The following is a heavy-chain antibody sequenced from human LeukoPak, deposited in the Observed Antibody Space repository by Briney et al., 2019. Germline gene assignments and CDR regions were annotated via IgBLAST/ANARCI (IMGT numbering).Heavy chain of an antibody. Sequence: ASVKVSCKASGYTFTSYGISWVRQAPGQGLEWMGWISAYNGNTNYTQKPQGRVTMTTDTSTSTAYMELRSLRSDDTAVYYCARLDSSGYYYYYYYYMDVWGKGTTVTVSS. J-gene: IGHJ6*03. V-gene: IGHV1-18*01. CDR1: GYTFTSYG. CDR3: ARLDSSGYYYYYYYYMDV. CDR2: ISAYNGNT. D-gene: IGHD3-22*01.